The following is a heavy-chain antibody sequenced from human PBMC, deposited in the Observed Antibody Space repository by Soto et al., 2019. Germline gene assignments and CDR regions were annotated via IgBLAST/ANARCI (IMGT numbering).Heavy chain of an antibody. CDR3: ARTQYYYDSSGLFLDAFDI. V-gene: IGHV4-31*03. Sequence: QVQLQESGPGLVKPSQTLSLTCTVSGGSISSGGYYWSWIRQHPGKGLEWIGYIYYSGSTYYNPSLKSRVTISVDTSKNQFSLKLSSVTAADTAVYYCARTQYYYDSSGLFLDAFDIWGQGTMVTVSS. J-gene: IGHJ3*02. CDR1: GGSISSGGYY. D-gene: IGHD3-22*01. CDR2: IYYSGST.